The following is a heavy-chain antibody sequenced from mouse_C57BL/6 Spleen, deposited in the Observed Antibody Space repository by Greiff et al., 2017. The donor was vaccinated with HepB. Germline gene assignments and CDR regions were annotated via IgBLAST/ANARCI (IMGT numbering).Heavy chain of an antibody. CDR2: INPSSGYT. J-gene: IGHJ4*01. CDR3: ARPITTVVATEDAMDY. Sequence: QVQLQQSGAELAKPGASVKLSCKASGYTFTSYWMHWVKQRPGQGLEWIGYINPSSGYTKYNQKFKDKATLTADKSSSTAYMQLSSLTYEDSAVYYGARPITTVVATEDAMDYWGQGTSVTVSS. D-gene: IGHD1-1*01. V-gene: IGHV1-7*01. CDR1: GYTFTSYW.